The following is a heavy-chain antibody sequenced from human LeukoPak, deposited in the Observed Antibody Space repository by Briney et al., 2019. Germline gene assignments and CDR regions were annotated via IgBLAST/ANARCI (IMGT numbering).Heavy chain of an antibody. V-gene: IGHV4-59*08. D-gene: IGHD2-2*01. CDR1: GGSTSSYY. J-gene: IGHJ4*02. CDR3: ARQYADYFDY. CDR2: IYYSGST. Sequence: NPSETLSLTCTVSGGSTSSYYWSWIRQPPGKGLEWIGYIYYSGSTNYNPSLKSRVTISVDTSKNQFSLKLSSVTAADTAVYYCARQYADYFDYWGQGTLVTVSS.